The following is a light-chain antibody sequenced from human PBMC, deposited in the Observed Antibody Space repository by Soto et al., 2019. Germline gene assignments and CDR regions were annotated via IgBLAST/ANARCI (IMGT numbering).Light chain of an antibody. V-gene: IGKV1-27*01. CDR2: AAS. CDR1: QSISSY. CDR3: QKYDRAPRT. Sequence: DIQMTQSPSSLSASVVDRVTITCLASQSISSYLNWYQQKPGKAPKLLIYAASTLQLGVPSRFSGSGSGTEFTLTISSLQPEDVATYHCQKYDRAPRTFGQGTKVEIK. J-gene: IGKJ1*01.